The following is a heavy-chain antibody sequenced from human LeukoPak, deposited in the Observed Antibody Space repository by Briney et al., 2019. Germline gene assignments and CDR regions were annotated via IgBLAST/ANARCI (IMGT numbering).Heavy chain of an antibody. V-gene: IGHV4-61*02. D-gene: IGHD3-22*01. CDR1: GGSISSGSYY. CDR2: IYTSGST. CDR3: ARDQGYDGRGNYYPYHFDC. J-gene: IGHJ4*02. Sequence: SETLSLTCNVSGGSISSGSYYWSWNRQPAGKGLEWIVRIYTSGSTNYNPSLKSRVTISVNTSKNQFSLKLSSVTAADTALYYCARDQGYDGRGNYYPYHFDCWGQGTLVTVSS.